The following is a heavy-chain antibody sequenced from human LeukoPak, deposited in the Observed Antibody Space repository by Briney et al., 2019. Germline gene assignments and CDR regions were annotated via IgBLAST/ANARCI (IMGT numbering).Heavy chain of an antibody. CDR2: IYYSGST. D-gene: IGHD4-23*01. V-gene: IGHV4-39*07. Sequence: SETLSLTCTVSGGSISSSSYYWGWIRQPPGKGLEWIGSIYYSGSTYYNPSLKSRVTISVDTSKNQFSLKLSSVTAADTAVYYCARDADYGGNGNYFDYWGHGTLVTVSS. CDR1: GGSISSSSYY. J-gene: IGHJ4*01. CDR3: ARDADYGGNGNYFDY.